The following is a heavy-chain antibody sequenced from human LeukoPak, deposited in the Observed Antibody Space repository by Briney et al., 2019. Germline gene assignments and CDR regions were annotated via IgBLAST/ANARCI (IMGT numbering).Heavy chain of an antibody. Sequence: GVSLRLSCAASGFTFSSYGIHWVRQAPGKGLEWVAFIGNDENNKKFGDPVKGRFTIFRDNSKSTVYLQMNSLRVEDTAVYYCAKDDYRYVDYWGQGTLVIVSS. V-gene: IGHV3-30*02. J-gene: IGHJ4*02. CDR1: GFTFSSYG. D-gene: IGHD3-16*02. CDR2: IGNDENNK. CDR3: AKDDYRYVDY.